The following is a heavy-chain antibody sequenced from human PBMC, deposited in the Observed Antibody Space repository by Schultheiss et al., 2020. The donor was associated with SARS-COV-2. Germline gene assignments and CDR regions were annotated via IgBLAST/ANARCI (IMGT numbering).Heavy chain of an antibody. CDR2: IYYSGST. CDR3: ARVLAYYDISYMDV. CDR1: GGSVSSGSYY. Sequence: GSLRLSCTVSGGSVSSGSYYWSWIRQPPGKGLEWIGYIYYSGSTNYNPSLKSRVTISVDTSKNQFSLKLSSVTAADTAVYYCARVLAYYDISYMDVWGKGTTVTVSS. J-gene: IGHJ6*03. V-gene: IGHV4-61*01. D-gene: IGHD3-22*01.